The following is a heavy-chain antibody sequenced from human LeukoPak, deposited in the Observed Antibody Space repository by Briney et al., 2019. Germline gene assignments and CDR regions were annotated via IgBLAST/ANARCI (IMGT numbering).Heavy chain of an antibody. CDR1: GFTFSSYA. V-gene: IGHV3-23*01. Sequence: QAGGSLRLSCAASGFTFSSYAMSWVRQAPGKGLEWVSGITGSGGGSGGNTYYADSVKGRFTISRDNSKNTLYLQMNSLRAEDTAVYYCATWGGFLELSLFDIWGQGTMVTVSS. D-gene: IGHD3-3*01. CDR2: ITGSGGGSGGNT. J-gene: IGHJ3*02. CDR3: ATWGGFLELSLFDI.